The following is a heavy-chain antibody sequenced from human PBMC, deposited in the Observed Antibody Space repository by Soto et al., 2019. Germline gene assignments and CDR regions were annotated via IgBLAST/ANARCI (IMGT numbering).Heavy chain of an antibody. J-gene: IGHJ5*02. CDR1: GGSISSSNW. Sequence: PSETLSLTCAVSGGSISSSNWWSWVRQPPGKGLEWIGEIYHSGSTNYNPSLKSRVNISVDKSKNQLSLKLSSVTAADTAVYYCARDYYDSSGLWWFDPWGQGTLVTVSS. V-gene: IGHV4-4*02. D-gene: IGHD3-22*01. CDR3: ARDYYDSSGLWWFDP. CDR2: IYHSGST.